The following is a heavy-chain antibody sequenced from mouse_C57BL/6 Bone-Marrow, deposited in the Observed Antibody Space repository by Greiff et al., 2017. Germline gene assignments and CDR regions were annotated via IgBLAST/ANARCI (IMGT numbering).Heavy chain of an antibody. J-gene: IGHJ3*01. CDR1: GYTFTSSG. CDR3: VREDSNYVAWFAD. D-gene: IGHD2-5*01. Sequence: VQLQQSGAELARPGASVKLSCKASGYTFTSSGISWVKQSTGQGLEWIGEIYPRRGNTYSNVKFNGKATLTADNFSGTAYLELRSLTSADSAVYVRVREDSNYVAWFADWGQGGLVTVSA. CDR2: IYPRRGNT. V-gene: IGHV1-81*01.